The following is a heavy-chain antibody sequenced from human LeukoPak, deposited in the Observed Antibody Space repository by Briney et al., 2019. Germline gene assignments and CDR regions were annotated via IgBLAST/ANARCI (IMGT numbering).Heavy chain of an antibody. CDR1: GFTFSSYA. CDR2: IRGSGGST. CDR3: AKDRNYYMDV. J-gene: IGHJ6*03. V-gene: IGHV3-23*01. Sequence: GGSLRLSCAASGFTFSSYAMSWVRQAPGKGLERVSGIRGSGGSTYYADSVKGRFTISRDNSKNTLYLQMNSLRVEDTAVYYCAKDRNYYMDVWGKGTTVTISS.